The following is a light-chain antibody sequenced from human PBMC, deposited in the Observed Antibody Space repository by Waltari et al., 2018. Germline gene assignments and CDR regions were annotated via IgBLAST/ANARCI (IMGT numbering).Light chain of an antibody. CDR1: RSISTW. Sequence: DIQMTQSPSTLSASVGDRVTNTCRASRSISTWVAWYQQKPGKAPKLLISKASSLESGVPSRFSGSGSGTDFTLTISSLQPEDFATYYCQQYNSYWWTFGQGTKVEIK. CDR2: KAS. CDR3: QQYNSYWWT. V-gene: IGKV1-5*03. J-gene: IGKJ1*01.